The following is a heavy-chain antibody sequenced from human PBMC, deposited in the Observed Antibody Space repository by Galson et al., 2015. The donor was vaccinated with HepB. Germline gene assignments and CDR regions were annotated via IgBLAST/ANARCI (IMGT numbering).Heavy chain of an antibody. CDR2: INPNSGGT. D-gene: IGHD3-22*01. Sequence: SVKVSCKASGYTFTGYYMHWVRQAPGQGLEWMGWINPNSGGTNYAQKFQGRVTMTRDTSISTAYMELSRLRSDDTAVYYCARCDYYYDSSGYCGPDYWGQGTLVTVSS. J-gene: IGHJ4*02. CDR3: ARCDYYYDSSGYCGPDY. V-gene: IGHV1-2*02. CDR1: GYTFTGYY.